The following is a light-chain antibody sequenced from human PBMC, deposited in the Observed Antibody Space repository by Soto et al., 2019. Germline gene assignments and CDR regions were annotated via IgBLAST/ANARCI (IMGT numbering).Light chain of an antibody. V-gene: IGKV1-5*03. CDR3: QQYNSYRRT. Sequence: DSQMTQSPSTLSASVGDRVTITCRASQSISSWLAWYQQKPGKAPKLLIYKASSLESGVPSRFSGSGSGTEFTLTISSLQPDDFATYYSQQYNSYRRTFGQGTKVEIK. CDR2: KAS. CDR1: QSISSW. J-gene: IGKJ1*01.